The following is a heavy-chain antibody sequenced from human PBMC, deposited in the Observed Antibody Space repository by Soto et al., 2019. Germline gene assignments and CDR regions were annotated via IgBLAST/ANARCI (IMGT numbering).Heavy chain of an antibody. Sequence: GVSQRLSSRAAECNFVDYYRSWIRKAPGKGLEWVSYISSSSSYTNYADSVKGRFTISRDNAKNSLYLQMNSLRAEDTAVYYCARKSEYSGGWSSDFDYWGQGTLVTVSS. CDR1: ECNFVDYY. CDR2: ISSSSSYT. V-gene: IGHV3-11*06. J-gene: IGHJ4*02. D-gene: IGHD6-19*01. CDR3: ARKSEYSGGWSSDFDY.